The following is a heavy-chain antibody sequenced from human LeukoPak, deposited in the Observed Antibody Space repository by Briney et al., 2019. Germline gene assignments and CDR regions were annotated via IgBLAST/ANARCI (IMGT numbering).Heavy chain of an antibody. V-gene: IGHV4-30-2*01. J-gene: IGHJ4*02. CDR3: AREFDF. CDR1: GASISSGGYS. CDR2: TYHSGNT. Sequence: SQTLSLTCAVSGASISSGGYSWGWIRQPPGKGLEWIGYTYHSGNTYYSPSLKSRVTISVDRSKNQFSLRLNSVTAADTAVYFCAREFDFWGQGILVTVSS.